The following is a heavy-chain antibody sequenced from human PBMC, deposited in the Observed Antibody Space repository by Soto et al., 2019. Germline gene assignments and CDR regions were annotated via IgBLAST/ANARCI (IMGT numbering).Heavy chain of an antibody. CDR3: ARAVAAAAYYYYYYYYMDV. V-gene: IGHV3-11*01. CDR2: ISSSGSTI. Sequence: QVQLVESGGGLVKPGGSLRLSCAASGFTFSDYYMSWIRQSPGKGLEWVSYISSSGSTIYYADSVKGRFTISRDNAKNSRYLQMNILIAEDTAVYYCARAVAAAAYYYYYYYYMDVWGKGTTVTVSS. CDR1: GFTFSDYY. D-gene: IGHD6-13*01. J-gene: IGHJ6*03.